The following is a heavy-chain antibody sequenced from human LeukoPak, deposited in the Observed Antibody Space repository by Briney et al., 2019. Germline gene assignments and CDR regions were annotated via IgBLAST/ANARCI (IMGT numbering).Heavy chain of an antibody. Sequence: PSETLSLTCAVYGGSFSGYYWSWIRQPPGKGLEWIGEINHSGSTNYNPSLKSRVTISVDTSKNQFSLKLSPVTAADTAVYYCARGRKLGCSGGSCYSRDYWGQGTLVTVSS. J-gene: IGHJ4*02. CDR1: GGSFSGYY. CDR2: INHSGST. V-gene: IGHV4-34*01. CDR3: ARGRKLGCSGGSCYSRDY. D-gene: IGHD2-15*01.